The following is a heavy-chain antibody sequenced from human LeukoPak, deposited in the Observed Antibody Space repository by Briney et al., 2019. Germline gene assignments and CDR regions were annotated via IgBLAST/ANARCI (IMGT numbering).Heavy chain of an antibody. CDR3: ARSLGWFGYFDY. D-gene: IGHD3-10*01. J-gene: IGHJ4*02. Sequence: GRSLRLSCAGSGFTLSTYGMHWVRQAPGKGPGWVAVISYDGSNKYYADSVKGRFTISRDNAKNSLYLQMSSLRAEDTSVYYCARSLGWFGYFDYWGQGTLVTVSS. CDR2: ISYDGSNK. CDR1: GFTLSTYG. V-gene: IGHV3-30*03.